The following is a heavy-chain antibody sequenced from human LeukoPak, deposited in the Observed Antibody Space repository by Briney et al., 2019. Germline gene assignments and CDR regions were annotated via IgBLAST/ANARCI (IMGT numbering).Heavy chain of an antibody. CDR3: ARGPTYYYGSGSYLDY. J-gene: IGHJ4*02. CDR1: GYTFTSYY. CDR2: INPSGGST. V-gene: IGHV1-46*01. Sequence: ASVKVSCKASGYTFTSYYMHWVRQAPGQGLEWMGIINPSGGSTSYAQKFQGRVTITADKSTSTAYMELSSLRSEDTAVYYCARGPTYYYGSGSYLDYWGQGTLVTVSS. D-gene: IGHD3-10*01.